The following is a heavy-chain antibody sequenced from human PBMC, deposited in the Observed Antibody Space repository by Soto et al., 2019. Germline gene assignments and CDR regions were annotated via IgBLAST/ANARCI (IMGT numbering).Heavy chain of an antibody. D-gene: IGHD3-10*01. V-gene: IGHV3-48*03. CDR2: IDSSGNHI. CDR1: GFPFSNYE. CDR3: ASEGQIGNHDAFDI. J-gene: IGHJ3*02. Sequence: EVQVVESGGGLVQPGGSLRLSCAASGFPFSNYEMNWVRQAPGKGLEWLSYIDSSGNHINYADSVKGRFTISRDNAENSLFLQMNSLRAEDTAFYYCASEGQIGNHDAFDIWGRGTLVTVSS.